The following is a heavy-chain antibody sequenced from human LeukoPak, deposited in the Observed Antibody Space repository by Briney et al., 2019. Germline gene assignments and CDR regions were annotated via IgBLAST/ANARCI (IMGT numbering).Heavy chain of an antibody. J-gene: IGHJ4*02. CDR3: ARDHYYYGSGSYKGDFDY. Sequence: SETLSLTCTVSGGSISSSSYYWGWIRQPPGKGLEWIGSIYYSGSTYYNPSLKSRVTISVDTSKNQFSLKLSSVTAADTAVYYCARDHYYYGSGSYKGDFDYWGQGTLDTVSS. V-gene: IGHV4-39*01. CDR2: IYYSGST. CDR1: GGSISSSSYY. D-gene: IGHD3-10*01.